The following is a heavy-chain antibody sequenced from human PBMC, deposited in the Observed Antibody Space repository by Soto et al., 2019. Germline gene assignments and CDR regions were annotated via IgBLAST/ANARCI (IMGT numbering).Heavy chain of an antibody. Sequence: VQVVASGGGLVQPGRSLRLSCVVSGVRFEQYVMHWVRQAPGKGLECVSTVSPTGDSVAYADSVVGRFTVSRENDKHCLYLQINPHRGDATAFYYCLKDAPNSSIDDWGQGTLVTVSS. CDR2: VSPTGDSV. CDR1: GVRFEQYV. CDR3: LKDAPNSSIDD. D-gene: IGHD1-26*01. V-gene: IGHV3-9*01. J-gene: IGHJ4*02.